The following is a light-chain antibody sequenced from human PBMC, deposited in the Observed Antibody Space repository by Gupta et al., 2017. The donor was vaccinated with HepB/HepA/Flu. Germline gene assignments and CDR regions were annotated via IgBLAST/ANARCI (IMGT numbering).Light chain of an antibody. CDR3: QQYYSTPYN. CDR2: WAS. Sequence: DIVMTQSPAPLSVSLGESPPINCKSSQTVLFSSNNNNYLAWYQQKPGQPPKLLIYWASTRESGVPDRFSGSGSGTDFTLTISSLQAEDVAVYYCQQYYSTPYNFGQGTKLEIK. J-gene: IGKJ2*01. CDR1: QTVLFSSNNNNY. V-gene: IGKV4-1*01.